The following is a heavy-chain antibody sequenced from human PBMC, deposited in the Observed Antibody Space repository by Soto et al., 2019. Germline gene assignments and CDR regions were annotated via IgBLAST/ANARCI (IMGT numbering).Heavy chain of an antibody. Sequence: GGSLRLSCAASGFTFSSYGIHWVRQAPGKGLDWVAFISYDGTNKNYADSVKGRFTISRDNSKNTLYLQMNSLKTEDTAVYYCARDFEWSLDYWGQGTLVTVSS. J-gene: IGHJ4*02. V-gene: IGHV3-30*03. CDR3: ARDFEWSLDY. CDR2: ISYDGTNK. CDR1: GFTFSSYG. D-gene: IGHD3-3*01.